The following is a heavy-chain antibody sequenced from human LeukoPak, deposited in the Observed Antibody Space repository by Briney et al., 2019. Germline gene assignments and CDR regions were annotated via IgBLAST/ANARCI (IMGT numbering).Heavy chain of an antibody. CDR2: IYYTGTT. D-gene: IGHD7-27*01. CDR3: ATRKLGNDC. Sequence: SETLSLTCTVSGGSISSYYWSWIRQSRGQGLEWLGYIYYTGTTNYNPSLKSRVTISADTSKNQFSLKLYSVTAADTAVYYCATRKLGNDCWGQGTLVTVSS. J-gene: IGHJ4*02. V-gene: IGHV4-59*01. CDR1: GGSISSYY.